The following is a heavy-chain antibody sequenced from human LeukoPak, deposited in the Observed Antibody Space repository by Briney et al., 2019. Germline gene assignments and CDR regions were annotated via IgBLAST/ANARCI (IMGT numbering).Heavy chain of an antibody. V-gene: IGHV1-69*05. J-gene: IGHJ4*02. CDR1: GGTFNSYA. CDR3: ARDDSIGYPDY. Sequence: SSVKVSCKASGGTFNSYAIMWVRQAPGQGLEWMGWIIPIFGTANYAQKFQGRVTSSTDESTSTAYMELSSQGSEDRGIYYTARDDSIGYPDYWGRGTVVTVSS. CDR2: IIPIFGTA. D-gene: IGHD3-22*01.